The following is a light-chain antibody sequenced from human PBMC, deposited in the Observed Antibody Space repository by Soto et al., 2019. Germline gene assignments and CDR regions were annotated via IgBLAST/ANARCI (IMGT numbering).Light chain of an antibody. Sequence: QSLLTQPRSVSGSPGQSVTISCTGTSSDVGGYNYVSWYQQHPGKAPKLMIYDISKRPSGVPDRFSGSKSGNTASLTISGLQAEDEADYYCCSYAGSYNWVFGGGTKLTVL. CDR3: CSYAGSYNWV. J-gene: IGLJ3*02. V-gene: IGLV2-11*01. CDR2: DIS. CDR1: SSDVGGYNY.